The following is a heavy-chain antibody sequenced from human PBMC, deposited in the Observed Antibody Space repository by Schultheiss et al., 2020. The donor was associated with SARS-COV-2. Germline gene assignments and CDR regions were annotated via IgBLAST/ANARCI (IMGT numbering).Heavy chain of an antibody. Sequence: SETLSLTCTVSGGSISSYYWSWIRQPAGKGLEWIGRIYTSGSTNYNPSLKSRVTISVDTSKNQFSLKLSSVTAADTAVYYCARHLSSARYYYYGMDVWGQGTTVTVSS. V-gene: IGHV4-4*07. CDR3: ARHLSSARYYYYGMDV. CDR2: IYTSGST. CDR1: GGSISSYY. D-gene: IGHD6-19*01. J-gene: IGHJ6*02.